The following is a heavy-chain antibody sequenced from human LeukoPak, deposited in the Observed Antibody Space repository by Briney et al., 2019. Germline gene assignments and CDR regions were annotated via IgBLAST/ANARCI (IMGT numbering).Heavy chain of an antibody. CDR1: GGSISSYY. D-gene: IGHD3-22*01. J-gene: IGHJ4*02. CDR3: ARDNYYDSSGYYYVEGPNFDY. CDR2: IYTSGST. Sequence: PSETLSLTCTVSGGSISSYYWSWIRQPAGKGLEWIGRIYTSGSTNYNPSLKSRVTMSVDTSKNQFSLKLSSVTAADTAVYYCARDNYYDSSGYYYVEGPNFDYWGQGTLVTVSS. V-gene: IGHV4-4*07.